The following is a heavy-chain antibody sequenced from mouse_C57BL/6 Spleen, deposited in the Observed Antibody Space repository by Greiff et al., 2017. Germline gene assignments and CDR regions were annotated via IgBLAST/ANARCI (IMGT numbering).Heavy chain of an antibody. J-gene: IGHJ3*01. CDR2: IYPGDGDT. V-gene: IGHV1-80*01. CDR1: GYAFSSYW. D-gene: IGHD2-1*01. Sequence: VKLMESGAELVKPGASVKISCKASGYAFSSYWMNWVKQRPGKGLEWIGQIYPGDGDTNYNGKFKGKATLTADKSSSTAYMQLSSLTSEDSAVXFCAREIYYGNPWFAYWGQGTLVTVSA. CDR3: AREIYYGNPWFAY.